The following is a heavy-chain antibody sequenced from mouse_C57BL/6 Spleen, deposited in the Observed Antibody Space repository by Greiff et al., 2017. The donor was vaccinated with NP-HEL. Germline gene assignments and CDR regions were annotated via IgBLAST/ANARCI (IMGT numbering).Heavy chain of an antibody. D-gene: IGHD2-4*01. CDR2: INSDGGST. CDR1: EYAFPSHD. V-gene: IGHV5-2*01. Sequence: EVMLVESGGGLVQPGESLKLSCESNEYAFPSHDMSWVRKTPEKRLELVAAINSDGGSTYYPDTMERRFIISRDNTKRTLYLQLSSLRSEDSAVYYCARHGDHDEDPMAYWGQGTLVTVS. J-gene: IGHJ3*01. CDR3: ARHGDHDEDPMAY.